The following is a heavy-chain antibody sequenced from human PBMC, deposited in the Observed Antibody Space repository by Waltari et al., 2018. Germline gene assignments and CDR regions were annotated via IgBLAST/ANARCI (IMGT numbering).Heavy chain of an antibody. CDR3: ARILCDGSKCYNGLDV. CDR2: IKQDGTEK. V-gene: IGHV3-7*01. J-gene: IGHJ6*02. CDR1: GFRCGHHW. D-gene: IGHD3-10*01. Sequence: VQLVESGGGVIQSGGSLRVSCAASGFRCGHHWMGGVRQAPGKGLEWVANIKQDGTEKIYVNSVKGRFTILRDNAKNSLFLQMNSLRADDTGVYYCARILCDGSKCYNGLDVWGQGTAVTVSS.